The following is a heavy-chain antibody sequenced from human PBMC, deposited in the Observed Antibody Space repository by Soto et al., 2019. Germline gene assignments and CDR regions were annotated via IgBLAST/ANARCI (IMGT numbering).Heavy chain of an antibody. V-gene: IGHV3-30*18. D-gene: IGHD6-13*01. J-gene: IGHJ6*02. Sequence: QVQLVESGGGVVQPGRSLRLSCAASGFTFSSYGMHLVRQAPGKGLEWVAVISYDGSNKYYADSVKGRFTISRDNSKNTLYLQMNSLSAEDTAVYYCAKDWHSSSWGGHYYGMDVWGQGTTVTVSS. CDR1: GFTFSSYG. CDR2: ISYDGSNK. CDR3: AKDWHSSSWGGHYYGMDV.